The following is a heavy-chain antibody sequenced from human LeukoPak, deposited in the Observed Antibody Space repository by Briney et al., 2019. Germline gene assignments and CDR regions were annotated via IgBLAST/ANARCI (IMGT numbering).Heavy chain of an antibody. CDR3: ARGYDFWSGYPWFDY. V-gene: IGHV3-30-3*01. Sequence: WGSLRLSCAASGFTFSSYAMHWVRQAPGKGLEWVAVISYDGSNKYYADSVKGRFTISRDNSKNTLYLQMNSLRAEDTAVYYCARGYDFWSGYPWFDYWGQGTLVTVSS. CDR1: GFTFSSYA. J-gene: IGHJ4*02. CDR2: ISYDGSNK. D-gene: IGHD3-3*01.